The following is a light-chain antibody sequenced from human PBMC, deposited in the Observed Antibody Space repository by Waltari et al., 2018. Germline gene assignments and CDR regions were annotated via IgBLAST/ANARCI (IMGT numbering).Light chain of an antibody. CDR1: ALPKKY. Sequence: SYELTQPPSVSVSPGQTARITCSGDALPKKYSYWYPQKSGQAPVLVIYEDRKRPSGIPERLSGSSSGTMATLTISGAQVEDEADYYCYSTDSPPGNFGGGTKLTVL. J-gene: IGLJ2*01. CDR2: EDR. CDR3: YSTDSPPGN. V-gene: IGLV3-10*01.